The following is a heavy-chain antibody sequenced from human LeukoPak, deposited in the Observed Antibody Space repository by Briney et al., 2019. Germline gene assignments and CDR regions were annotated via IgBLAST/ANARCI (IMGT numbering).Heavy chain of an antibody. J-gene: IGHJ3*02. D-gene: IGHD3-22*01. CDR2: ISGSGGST. CDR1: GFTFSSYD. Sequence: GGSLRLSCAASGFTFSSYDMSWVRQAPGKGLEWVSAISGSGGSTYYADSVKGRFTISRDNSKNTLYLQMNSLRAEDTAVYYCAKDLKGYYDSSGAFDIWGQGTMVTVSS. V-gene: IGHV3-23*01. CDR3: AKDLKGYYDSSGAFDI.